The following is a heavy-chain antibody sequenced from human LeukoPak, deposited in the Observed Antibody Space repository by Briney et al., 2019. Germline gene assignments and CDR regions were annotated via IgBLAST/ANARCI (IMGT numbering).Heavy chain of an antibody. D-gene: IGHD4-17*01. CDR1: GGSISSYY. Sequence: ASETLSLTCTVSGGSISSYYWSWIRRPPGKGLEWIGYIYYSGSTNYNPSLKSRVTISVDTSKNQFSLKLSSVTAADTAVYYCARGVYGDYIIDYWGQGTLVTVSS. V-gene: IGHV4-59*01. CDR2: IYYSGST. CDR3: ARGVYGDYIIDY. J-gene: IGHJ4*02.